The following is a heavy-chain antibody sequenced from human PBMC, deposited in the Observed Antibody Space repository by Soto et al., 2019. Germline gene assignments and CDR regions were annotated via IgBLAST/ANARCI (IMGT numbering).Heavy chain of an antibody. CDR1: GFTFGDYA. CDR3: TREREGRNYDFWSGYYYYYYMDV. J-gene: IGHJ6*03. V-gene: IGHV3-49*03. CDR2: IRSKAYGGTT. Sequence: GGSLRLSCTASGFTFGDYAMSWFRQAPGKGLEWVGFIRSKAYGGTTEYAASVKGRFTISRDDSKSIAYLQMNSLKTEDTAVYYCTREREGRNYDFWSGYYYYYYMDVWGKGTKVTVSS. D-gene: IGHD3-3*01.